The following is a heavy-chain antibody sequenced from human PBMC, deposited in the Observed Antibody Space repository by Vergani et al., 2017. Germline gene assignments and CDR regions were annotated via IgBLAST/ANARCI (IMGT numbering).Heavy chain of an antibody. CDR1: GFTFSSYG. D-gene: IGHD2-15*01. CDR3: ARGPRYCSGGSCERPDY. V-gene: IGHV3-33*08. Sequence: VQLLESGGGLVQPGGSLRLSCAASGFTFSSYGMHWVRQAPGKGLEWVAVIWYDGSNKYYADSVKGRFTISRDNSKNTLYLQMNSLRAEDTAVYYCARGPRYCSGGSCERPDYWGQGTLVTVSS. CDR2: IWYDGSNK. J-gene: IGHJ4*02.